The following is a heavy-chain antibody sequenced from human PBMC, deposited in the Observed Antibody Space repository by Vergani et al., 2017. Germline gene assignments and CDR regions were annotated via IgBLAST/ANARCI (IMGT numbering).Heavy chain of an antibody. CDR3: AREDYGGNSGAFDI. V-gene: IGHV3-53*01. CDR1: GFTVSSNY. CDR2: IYSGGST. D-gene: IGHD4-23*01. Sequence: EVQLVESGGGLVQPGRSLRLSCAASGFTVSSNYMSWVRQAPGNGLEWVSVIYSGGSTYYADSVKGRFTISRDNSKNTLYLQMNSLRAEDTAVYYCAREDYGGNSGAFDIWGQGTMVTVSS. J-gene: IGHJ3*02.